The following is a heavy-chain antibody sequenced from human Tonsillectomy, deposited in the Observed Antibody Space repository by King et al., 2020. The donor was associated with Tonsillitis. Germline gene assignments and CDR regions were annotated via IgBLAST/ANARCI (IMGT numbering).Heavy chain of an antibody. J-gene: IGHJ4*02. D-gene: IGHD3-10*01. V-gene: IGHV3-23*03. Sequence: VQLVESGGGLIEPGGSLRLSCAASGFTFSSYTMTWVRQAPGKGLEWVSVVYGGGSTTYYADSVKGRFTISRDNSKNTVSLQMNSLRAEDTAIYYCAKGTEVRGVLGYWGQGXLVTVSS. CDR3: AKGTEVRGVLGY. CDR1: GFTFSSYT. CDR2: VYGGGSTT.